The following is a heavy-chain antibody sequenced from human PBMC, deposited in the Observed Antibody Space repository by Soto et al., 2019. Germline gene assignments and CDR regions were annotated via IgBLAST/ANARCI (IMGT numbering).Heavy chain of an antibody. CDR3: TTLSITIFGVVLMDV. D-gene: IGHD3-3*01. V-gene: IGHV3-15*07. Sequence: GGSLRLSCAASGFTFSNAWMNWVHQAPGKGLEWVGRIKSKTDGGTTDYAAPVKGRFTISRDDSKNTLYLQMNSLKTEDTAVYYCTTLSITIFGVVLMDVWGQGTTVTVSS. CDR2: IKSKTDGGTT. CDR1: GFTFSNAW. J-gene: IGHJ6*02.